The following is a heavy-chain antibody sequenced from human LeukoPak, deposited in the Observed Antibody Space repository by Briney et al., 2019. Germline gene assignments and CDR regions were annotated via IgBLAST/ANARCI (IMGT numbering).Heavy chain of an antibody. V-gene: IGHV1-8*01. CDR2: MNPNSGNT. D-gene: IGHD3-22*01. Sequence: ASVKVSCKASGYTFTSCDINWVRQAAGQGLEWMGWMNPNSGNTGYAQRFQGRVTMTRNTSISTAYMELSSLRSEDTAVYYCARGRSSSGYYYYYWGQGTLVTVSS. CDR1: GYTFTSCD. J-gene: IGHJ4*02. CDR3: ARGRSSSGYYYYY.